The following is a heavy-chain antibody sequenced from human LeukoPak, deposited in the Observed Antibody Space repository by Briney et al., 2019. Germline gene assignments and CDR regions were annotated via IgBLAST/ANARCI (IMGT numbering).Heavy chain of an antibody. Sequence: EASVKVSCKASGYTFTSYGISWVRQAPGQGLEWMGWISAYNGNTNYAQKLQGRVTMTTDTSTSTAYMELRSLRSDDAAVYYCARVSWQDYYYYYGMDVWGQGTTVTVSS. CDR1: GYTFTSYG. J-gene: IGHJ6*02. CDR3: ARVSWQDYYYYYGMDV. V-gene: IGHV1-18*01. D-gene: IGHD5-12*01. CDR2: ISAYNGNT.